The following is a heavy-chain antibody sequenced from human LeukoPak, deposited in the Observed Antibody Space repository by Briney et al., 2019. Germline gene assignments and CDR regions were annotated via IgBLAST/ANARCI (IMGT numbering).Heavy chain of an antibody. V-gene: IGHV4-34*01. D-gene: IGHD3-10*01. J-gene: IGHJ4*02. CDR3: ARGWNRMVRGVIGY. CDR2: INHSGST. Sequence: SETLSLTCAVYGGSFSGYYWSWIRQPPGKGLEWIGEINHSGSTNYNPSLKSRVTISVDTSKNQFSLKLSSVTTADTAVYYCARGWNRMVRGVIGYWGQGTLVTVSS. CDR1: GGSFSGYY.